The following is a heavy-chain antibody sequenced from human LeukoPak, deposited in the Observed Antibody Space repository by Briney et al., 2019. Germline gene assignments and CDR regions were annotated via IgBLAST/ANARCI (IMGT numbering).Heavy chain of an antibody. CDR3: AELGITMIGGV. CDR1: GFTFSSHG. CDR2: ISYDGSNK. V-gene: IGHV3-30*18. D-gene: IGHD3-10*02. J-gene: IGHJ6*04. Sequence: GGSLRLSCAASGFTFSSHGMYWVRQAPGKGLEWLTIISYDGSNKYYADSVKGRFTISRDNSKNTLYLQMNSLRAEDTAVYYCAELGITMIGGVWGKGTTVTISS.